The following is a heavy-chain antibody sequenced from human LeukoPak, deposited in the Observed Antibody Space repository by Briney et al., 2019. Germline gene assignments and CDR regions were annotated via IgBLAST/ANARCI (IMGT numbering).Heavy chain of an antibody. Sequence: GGSLRLSCAASGFTFSDYYMSWIRQAPGKGLEWVSYISSSGSYTNYADSVKGRFTISRDNAKNSLYLQMNSLRAEDTAVYYCASVRGYSGYEIWGRGYFDYWGQGTLVTVSS. CDR1: GFTFSDYY. CDR3: ASVRGYSGYEIWGRGYFDY. V-gene: IGHV3-11*06. CDR2: ISSSGSYT. D-gene: IGHD5-12*01. J-gene: IGHJ4*02.